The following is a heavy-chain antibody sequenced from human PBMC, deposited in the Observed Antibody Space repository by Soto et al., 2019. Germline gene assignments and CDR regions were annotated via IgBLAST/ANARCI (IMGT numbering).Heavy chain of an antibody. D-gene: IGHD3-22*01. J-gene: IGHJ4*02. CDR2: ISYDGSDK. CDR1: GFTVSSYG. Sequence: QVQLVESGGGVVQPGRSLRLSCAASGFTVSSYGLHWVRQAPGKGLEWLAFISYDGSDKFYADSVKGRFTISRDSSKNTLYLQMNSLRAADTAVYYCARVLGGYPNFDFWVQGTLVTVSS. CDR3: ARVLGGYPNFDF. V-gene: IGHV3-30-3*01.